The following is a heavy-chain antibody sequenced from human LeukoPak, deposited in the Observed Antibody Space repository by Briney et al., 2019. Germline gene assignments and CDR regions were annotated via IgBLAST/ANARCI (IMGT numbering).Heavy chain of an antibody. CDR1: GGSISSGDYY. CDR3: ARHTIFGVVTLYYFDY. Sequence: SQTLSLTCTVSGGSISSGDYYWSWIRQPPGKGLEWIGYIYYSGSTYYNPSLKSRVTILVDTSKNQFSLKLSSVTAADTAVYYCARHTIFGVVTLYYFDYWGQGTLVTVSS. V-gene: IGHV4-30-4*08. CDR2: IYYSGST. D-gene: IGHD3-3*01. J-gene: IGHJ4*02.